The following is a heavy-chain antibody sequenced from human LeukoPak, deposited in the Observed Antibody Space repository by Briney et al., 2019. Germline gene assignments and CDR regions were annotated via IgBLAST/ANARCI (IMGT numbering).Heavy chain of an antibody. J-gene: IGHJ4*02. CDR3: ARDLKVELI. D-gene: IGHD1-7*01. CDR2: IYHSGST. V-gene: IGHV4-30-2*01. CDR1: GGSISSGGYY. Sequence: PSQTLSLTCTVSGGSISSGGYYWSWIRQPPGKGLEWIGYIYHSGSTYYNPSLKSRVTISVDRSKNQFSLKLSSVTAADTAVYYCARDLKVELIWGQGTLVTVSS.